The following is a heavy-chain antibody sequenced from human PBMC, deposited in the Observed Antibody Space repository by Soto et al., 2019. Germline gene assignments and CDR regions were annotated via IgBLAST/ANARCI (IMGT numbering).Heavy chain of an antibody. CDR2: IFWDDDK. D-gene: IGHD5-12*01. J-gene: IGHJ4*02. V-gene: IGHV2-5*02. CDR1: GFSLSTRGVG. CDR3: AHRPRGYAYYFDF. Sequence: QITLKESGPTLMKPTQTLTLTCTFSGFSLSTRGVGVAWIRQPPGKALEWLALIFWDDDKWYNPSLKSRLTITEDTSKNQVVPIMTNMDPVDTATYYCAHRPRGYAYYFDFWGQGTLVTVSS.